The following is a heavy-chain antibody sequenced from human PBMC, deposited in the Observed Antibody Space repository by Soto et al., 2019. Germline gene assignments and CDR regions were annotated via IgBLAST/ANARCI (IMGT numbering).Heavy chain of an antibody. CDR3: ARIAAAGIGGSAP. D-gene: IGHD6-13*01. CDR1: GGSISSYY. V-gene: IGHV4-59*01. Sequence: PSETLSLTSTVSGGSISSYYWSWIRQPPGKGLEWIGYIYYSGSTNYNPSLKSRVTISVDTSKNQFSLKLSSVTAADTAVYYCARIAAAGIGGSAPWGQGAWDPVS. J-gene: IGHJ5*02. CDR2: IYYSGST.